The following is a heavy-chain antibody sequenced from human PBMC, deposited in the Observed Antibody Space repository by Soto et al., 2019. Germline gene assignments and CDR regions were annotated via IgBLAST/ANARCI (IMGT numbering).Heavy chain of an antibody. Sequence: EVQLVESGGGLVQPGGSLRLSCVASGFTFSSYWMHWVRQAPGKGLVWVSRINTDESSTTYADSVKGRFTISRDNAKNTLYLQMNSLRAEDTAVYYCARRGPVTGLAYWGQGTLVTVSS. V-gene: IGHV3-74*01. CDR1: GFTFSSYW. CDR3: ARRGPVTGLAY. J-gene: IGHJ4*02. CDR2: INTDESST. D-gene: IGHD1-20*01.